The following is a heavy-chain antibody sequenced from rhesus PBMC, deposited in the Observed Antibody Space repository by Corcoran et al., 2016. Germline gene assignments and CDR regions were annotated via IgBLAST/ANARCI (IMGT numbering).Heavy chain of an antibody. CDR1: GGSISDSYR. CDR3: ARWLSN. J-gene: IGHJ4*01. D-gene: IGHD2-33*01. V-gene: IGHV4S10*01. Sequence: QVQLQESGPGVVKPLETLSLTCAVSGGSISDSYRWTGIRQPPGKGLEWIGYIYGSSTNTNYNPSRKSLVTIEKDTSKNQCSLKLSSVTAADTAVYYCARWLSNWGQGVLVTVSS. CDR2: IYGSSTNT.